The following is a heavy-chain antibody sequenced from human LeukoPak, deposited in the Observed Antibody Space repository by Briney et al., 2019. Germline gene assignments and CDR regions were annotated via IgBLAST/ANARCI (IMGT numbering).Heavy chain of an antibody. D-gene: IGHD2-15*01. J-gene: IGHJ4*02. CDR2: INHSGST. Sequence: SETLSLTCAVYGGSFSGYYWSWIRQPPGKGLEWIGEINHSGSTNYNPSLKSRVTISVDTSKNQFSLKLSSVTAADTAVYYCARSIVVVVAATKGLLDYWGQGTLVTVSS. V-gene: IGHV4-34*01. CDR3: ARSIVVVVAATKGLLDY. CDR1: GGSFSGYY.